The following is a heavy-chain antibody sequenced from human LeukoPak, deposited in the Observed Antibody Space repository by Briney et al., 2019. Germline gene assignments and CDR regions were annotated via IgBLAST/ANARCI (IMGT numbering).Heavy chain of an antibody. V-gene: IGHV4-31*03. J-gene: IGHJ3*02. CDR1: GGSISSGGYY. CDR2: IYYSGST. D-gene: IGHD6-19*01. CDR3: ARDHRSYSSGWYSPHAFDI. Sequence: SETLSLTCTVSGGSISSGGYYWSWIRQHPGKGLEWIGYIYYSGSTYYNPYLKSRVTISVDTSKNQFSLKLSSVTAADTAVYYCARDHRSYSSGWYSPHAFDIWGQGTMVTVSS.